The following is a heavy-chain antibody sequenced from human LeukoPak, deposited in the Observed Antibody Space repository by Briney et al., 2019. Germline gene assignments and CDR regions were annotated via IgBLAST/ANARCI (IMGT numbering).Heavy chain of an antibody. CDR2: IKQDGSEK. J-gene: IGHJ4*02. D-gene: IGHD1-14*01. Sequence: GGSLRLFRAASGFTLSSYLVSCVPDAPGRGVEGVANIKQDGSEKYYVASDKGRFTISRDNAKNSLYLQMNRLRAEDTAVYNCARGINRCFDYWGQGTLVTVSS. CDR3: ARGINRCFDY. CDR1: GFTLSSYL. V-gene: IGHV3-7*01.